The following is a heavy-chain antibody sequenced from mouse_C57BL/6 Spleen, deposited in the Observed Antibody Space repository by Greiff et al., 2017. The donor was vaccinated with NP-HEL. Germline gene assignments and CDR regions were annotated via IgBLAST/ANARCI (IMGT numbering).Heavy chain of an antibody. J-gene: IGHJ4*01. Sequence: QVQLQQSGAELVRPGASVKLSCKASGYTFTDYYINWVKQRPGQGLEWIARIYPGSGNTYYNEKFKGKATLTAEKSSSTAYMQLSSLTSEDSAVYFCARSLDYYGSSYEAMDYWGQGTSVTVSS. CDR2: IYPGSGNT. CDR3: ARSLDYYGSSYEAMDY. CDR1: GYTFTDYY. V-gene: IGHV1-76*01. D-gene: IGHD1-1*01.